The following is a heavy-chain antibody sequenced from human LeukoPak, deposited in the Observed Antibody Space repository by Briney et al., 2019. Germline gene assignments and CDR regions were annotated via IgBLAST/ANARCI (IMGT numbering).Heavy chain of an antibody. CDR2: IDGSGVNT. J-gene: IGHJ4*02. CDR1: GFTFINHA. V-gene: IGHV3-23*01. CDR3: AKDRAVAGMWYFDY. Sequence: GGSLRLSCAASGFTFINHAMSWVRQAPGMGLEWVSAIDGSGVNTYYADSVKGRFTISRDNSKNTLYLQMNSLRAEDTALHYCAKDRAVAGMWYFDYWGQGTLVTVSS. D-gene: IGHD6-19*01.